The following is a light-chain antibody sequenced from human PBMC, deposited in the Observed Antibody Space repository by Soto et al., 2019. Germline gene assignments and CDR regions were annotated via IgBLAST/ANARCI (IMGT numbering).Light chain of an antibody. J-gene: IGKJ1*01. CDR1: QDINNF. CDR2: DAS. V-gene: IGKV1-33*01. Sequence: DIQMTQSPSYLSASVGDSVTISCQASQDINNFLNWYQQKPGKPPQLLIYDASTLEKGVRVGFSGGGSGADFSFTISNLQREECATYDCQQYEDLPLTFGQGTKVEIK. CDR3: QQYEDLPLT.